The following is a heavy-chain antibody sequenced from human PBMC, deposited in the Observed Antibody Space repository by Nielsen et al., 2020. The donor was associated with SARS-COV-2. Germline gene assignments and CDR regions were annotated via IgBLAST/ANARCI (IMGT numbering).Heavy chain of an antibody. Sequence: GASLKISCKGSGYSFTSYWIGWVRQMPGKGLEWMGIIYPGDSDTRYSPSFQGQVTISADKSISTAYLQWSSLKASDTAMYYCASGADYAAYGGDPDYGMDVWGQGTTVTVSS. V-gene: IGHV5-51*01. CDR2: IYPGDSDT. J-gene: IGHJ6*02. CDR3: ASGADYAAYGGDPDYGMDV. D-gene: IGHD4-23*01. CDR1: GYSFTSYW.